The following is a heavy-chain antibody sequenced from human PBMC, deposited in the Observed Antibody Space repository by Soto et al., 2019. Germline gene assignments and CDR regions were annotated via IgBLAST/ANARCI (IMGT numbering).Heavy chain of an antibody. CDR1: GFNVGAFA. V-gene: IGHV3-23*01. CDR3: TRETVAGITGLDY. J-gene: IGHJ4*02. CDR2: ISVSDAFI. D-gene: IGHD1-20*01. Sequence: GGSLRLSCAASGFNVGAFAVNWVRQAPGKGLEWVSGISVSDAFIYYADSVRGRFSISRDASENILYLQMNSLRVDDTALYYCTRETVAGITGLDYWGPGTPVTVSS.